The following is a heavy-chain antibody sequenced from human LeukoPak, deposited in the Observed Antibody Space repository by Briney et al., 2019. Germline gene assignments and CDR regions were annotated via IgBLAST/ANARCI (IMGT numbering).Heavy chain of an antibody. J-gene: IGHJ4*02. CDR2: IYHSGST. D-gene: IGHD3-22*01. Sequence: PSETLSPTCAVSGGSISSGGYSWSWIRQPPGKGLEWIGYIYHSGSTYYNPSLKSRVTISVDRSKNQFSLKLSSVTAADTAVYYCARVVGIYDSSGYYAATFDYWGQGTLVTVSS. CDR1: GGSISSGGYS. CDR3: ARVVGIYDSSGYYAATFDY. V-gene: IGHV4-30-2*01.